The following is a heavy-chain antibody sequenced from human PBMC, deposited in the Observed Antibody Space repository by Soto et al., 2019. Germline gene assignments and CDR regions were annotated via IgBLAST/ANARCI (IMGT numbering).Heavy chain of an antibody. CDR3: VRSGDNYNRLDD. V-gene: IGHV3-11*06. D-gene: IGHD1-1*01. Sequence: GGSLRLSCAASGFTFSDHYMSWIRQAPGKGLEWIGYSSNSGSFTRYADSVKGRFSISRDNAKNSLYLQINSLRGDDTATYFCVRSGDNYNRLDDWGQGTPVTVSS. CDR1: GFTFSDHY. J-gene: IGHJ4*02. CDR2: SSNSGSFT.